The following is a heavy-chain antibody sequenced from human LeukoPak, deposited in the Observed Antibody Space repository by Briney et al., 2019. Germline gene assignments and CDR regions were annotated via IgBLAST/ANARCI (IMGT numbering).Heavy chain of an antibody. CDR3: ARQTQGGWGGNDF. Sequence: SETLSLTCTVSGDSISSYYWSWIRQPPGKGLEWIGYIYHSGSTNYNPSLKSRVTISVDTSKNQFSLKLRSVTAADTAVYYCARQTQGGWGGNDFWGQGRLVTVSS. V-gene: IGHV4-59*08. J-gene: IGHJ4*02. CDR1: GDSISSYY. CDR2: IYHSGST. D-gene: IGHD6-19*01.